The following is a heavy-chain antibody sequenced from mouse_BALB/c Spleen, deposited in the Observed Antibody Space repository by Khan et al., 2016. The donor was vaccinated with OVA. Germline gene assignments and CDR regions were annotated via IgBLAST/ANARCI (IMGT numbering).Heavy chain of an antibody. CDR2: INPTSGYT. CDR1: GYTFTTYW. Sequence: QIQLVQSGTELAKPGASVKMSCKASGYTFTTYWMHWVKQRPGQGLEWIGYINPTSGYTYYNEKFKDKATLSADKTSSTAYMQLSSLTSEGSAVYYCARDRIDYWGQGTTLTVSS. V-gene: IGHV1-7*01. J-gene: IGHJ2*01. CDR3: ARDRIDY.